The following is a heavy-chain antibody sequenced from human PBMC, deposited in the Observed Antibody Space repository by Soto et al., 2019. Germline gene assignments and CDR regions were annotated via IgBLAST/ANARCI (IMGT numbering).Heavy chain of an antibody. D-gene: IGHD3-3*01. CDR1: GFTFSSYS. J-gene: IGHJ5*02. V-gene: IGHV3-48*02. CDR3: ARDRKEYYDFWSGYRANWFDP. Sequence: GGSLRLSCAASGFTFSSYSMNWVRQAPGKGLEWVSYISSSSSTIYYADSVKGRFTISRDNAKNSLYLQMNSLRDEDTAVYYCARDRKEYYDFWSGYRANWFDPWGQGTLVTVSS. CDR2: ISSSSSTI.